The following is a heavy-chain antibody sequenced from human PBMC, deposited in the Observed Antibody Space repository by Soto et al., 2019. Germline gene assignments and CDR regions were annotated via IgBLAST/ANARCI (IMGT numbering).Heavy chain of an antibody. Sequence: QEHLVQSGAEVKKPGAAVKDSCKASGYTFTMYHMYWVRQAPGQGLEWLGIIGPSGGTTSYAQNFQGRVTMTRDTSKNTVYMELSSLKSEDTAVYYCARGLVVVGPRRYNYYYHMDVWGKGTTVTVSS. D-gene: IGHD2-21*01. J-gene: IGHJ6*03. CDR3: ARGLVVVGPRRYNYYYHMDV. CDR1: GYTFTMYH. CDR2: IGPSGGTT. V-gene: IGHV1-46*03.